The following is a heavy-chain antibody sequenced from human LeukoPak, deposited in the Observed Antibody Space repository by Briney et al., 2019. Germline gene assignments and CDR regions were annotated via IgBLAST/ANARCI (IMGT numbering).Heavy chain of an antibody. CDR1: GFTFSSYE. CDR3: SRVYYCMDV. J-gene: IGHJ6*03. CDR2: ISSSGSTI. V-gene: IGHV3-48*03. Sequence: GGSLRLSCAASGFTFSSYEMNWVRQAPGKGLEWVSYISSSGSTIYYADSVKGRLTSSRDNAKNSLYLQMNSLRAEDTAVYYCSRVYYCMDVWGKGTTVTVSS.